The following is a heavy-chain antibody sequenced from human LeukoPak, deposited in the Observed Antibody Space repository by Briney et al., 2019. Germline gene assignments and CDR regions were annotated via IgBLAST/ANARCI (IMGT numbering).Heavy chain of an antibody. CDR3: ARGSGYDDQGHDY. Sequence: PGGSLRLSCAASGFSLSSYWMHWVRQAPGKGLVWVSRIISDGRSTSYADSVKGRFTISRDNAKNTLYLHMNSLRAEDTAVYYCARGSGYDDQGHDYWGQGTLVTVSS. CDR1: GFSLSSYW. CDR2: IISDGRST. V-gene: IGHV3-74*01. J-gene: IGHJ4*02. D-gene: IGHD5-12*01.